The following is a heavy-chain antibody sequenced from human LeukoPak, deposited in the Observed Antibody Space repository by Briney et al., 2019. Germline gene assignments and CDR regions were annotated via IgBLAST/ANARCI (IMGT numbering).Heavy chain of an antibody. CDR3: ARGTLGYCSCTSCYRNWFDP. J-gene: IGHJ5*02. CDR1: GGSISSYY. D-gene: IGHD2-2*01. V-gene: IGHV4-59*01. Sequence: PSETLSLTCTVSGGSISSYYWSWIRQPPGKGLEWIGYIYYSGSTNYNPSLKSRVTTSVDTSKNQFSLKLSSVTAADTAVYYCARGTLGYCSCTSCYRNWFDPWGQGTLVTVSS. CDR2: IYYSGST.